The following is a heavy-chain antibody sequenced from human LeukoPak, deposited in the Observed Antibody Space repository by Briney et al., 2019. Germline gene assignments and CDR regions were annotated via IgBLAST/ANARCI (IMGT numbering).Heavy chain of an antibody. J-gene: IGHJ6*03. CDR1: GYTFTSYG. V-gene: IGHV1-18*01. Sequence: GASVKVSCKASGYTFTSYGISWVRQAPGQGLEWMGWINAYNGNTNYAQKFQGRVTITADESTSTAYMELSSLGSEDTAVYYCARGRGGPSIAARPSYYYYYMDVWGKGTTVTVSS. CDR2: INAYNGNT. CDR3: ARGRGGPSIAARPSYYYYYMDV. D-gene: IGHD6-6*01.